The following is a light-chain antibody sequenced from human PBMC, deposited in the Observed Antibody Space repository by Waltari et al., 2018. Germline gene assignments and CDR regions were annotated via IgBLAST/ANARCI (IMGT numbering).Light chain of an antibody. J-gene: IGKJ2*01. V-gene: IGKV4-1*01. CDR2: WAS. CDR3: QQYYSSPYT. Sequence: DFVMTQSPASLALSLGERATIPCKTSPTVLYNSNNRNYLTWYQQKPGQSPKLLFYWASTRESGVPDRFSASGSGTDFTLTISRLQPEDVAIYYCQQYYSSPYTFGQGTRLEIK. CDR1: PTVLYNSNNRNY.